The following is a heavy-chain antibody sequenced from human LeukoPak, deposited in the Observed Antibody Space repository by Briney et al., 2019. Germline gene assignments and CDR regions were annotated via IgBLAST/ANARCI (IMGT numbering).Heavy chain of an antibody. Sequence: GGSLRLSCAASGFTFSDYFMNWVRQAPGKGLEWVSGIDKGGANTKYAVSVKGRFTISRDNSKSTLDLQMDSLRVEDTAIYYCAKDLHWYGMDVWGQGTTVTVSS. CDR1: GFTFSDYF. CDR2: IDKGGANT. J-gene: IGHJ6*02. CDR3: AKDLHWYGMDV. D-gene: IGHD1-1*01. V-gene: IGHV3-23*03.